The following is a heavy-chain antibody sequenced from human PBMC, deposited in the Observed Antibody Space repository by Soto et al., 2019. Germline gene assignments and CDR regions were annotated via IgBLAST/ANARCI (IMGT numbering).Heavy chain of an antibody. CDR2: IWNDGSKK. D-gene: IGHD3-3*01. Sequence: PGXSLRLSCAGSGFAFSVYGMHWVVQAPGKGLEWVAMIWNDGSKKYYGDSVKGRFTISRDNSKNTLYLQMNRMRAEDTAVYFCATELRWTEAFDMWGQGTMVTVSS. J-gene: IGHJ3*02. V-gene: IGHV3-33*01. CDR3: ATELRWTEAFDM. CDR1: GFAFSVYG.